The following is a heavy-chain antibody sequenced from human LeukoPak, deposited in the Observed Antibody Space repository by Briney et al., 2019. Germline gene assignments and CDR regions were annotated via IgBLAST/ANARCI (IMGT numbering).Heavy chain of an antibody. J-gene: IGHJ3*02. CDR3: ARTYVANSFDI. CDR2: VHYTGST. Sequence: SETLSLTCTVSGGSINSDDYFWGWIRQPPGKGLEWIGSVHYTGSTYYNPSLKGRVTISMDKSTNQFSLKVSSVTAADTAVYYCARTYVANSFDIWGQGTMVTVSS. CDR1: GGSINSDDYF. D-gene: IGHD3-16*01. V-gene: IGHV4-39*07.